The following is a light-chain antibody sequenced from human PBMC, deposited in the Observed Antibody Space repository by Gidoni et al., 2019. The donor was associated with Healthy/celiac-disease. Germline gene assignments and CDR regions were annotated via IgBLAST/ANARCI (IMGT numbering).Light chain of an antibody. J-gene: IGKJ2*01. V-gene: IGKV3-20*01. CDR3: QQYGSSPPYT. CDR2: GAS. Sequence: DIVLTQSPRTLSLSPVERATLSCRASQSVSSSYLAWYQQKHGQAPRHLIYGASSRATGIPDRFSGSGSGTEYTLTISRMEHEDFAVYYCQQYGSSPPYTFGQGTKLEIK. CDR1: QSVSSSY.